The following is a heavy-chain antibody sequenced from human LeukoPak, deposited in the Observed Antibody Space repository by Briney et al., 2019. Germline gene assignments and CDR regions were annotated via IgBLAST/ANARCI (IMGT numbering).Heavy chain of an antibody. CDR2: IRYDGSNK. CDR1: GFTFSSYG. J-gene: IGHJ6*03. V-gene: IGHV3-30*02. Sequence: GGSLRLSCAASGFTFSSYGMHWVRQAPGKGLEWVAFIRYDGSNKYYADSVKGRFTISRDNSNNTLYLQMNSLRAEDTAVYYCAKMPTGTTKRGYYYYYMDVWGKGTTVTVSS. CDR3: AKMPTGTTKRGYYYYYMDV. D-gene: IGHD1-1*01.